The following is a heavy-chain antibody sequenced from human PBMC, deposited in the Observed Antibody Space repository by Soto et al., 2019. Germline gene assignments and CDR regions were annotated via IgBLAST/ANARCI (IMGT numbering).Heavy chain of an antibody. CDR2: IYYSGST. D-gene: IGHD3-22*01. V-gene: IGHV4-31*02. CDR3: ARVEDYEGSGYQVFDF. Sequence: TVAEGKIRSVGYCRSRIRQNPGKGLEWIGYIYYSGSTYYNPSLKSRVTMSVDTSKNQFSLKLSSVTAADTAVYFCARVEDYEGSGYQVFDFWLQGSMDTGTS. J-gene: IGHJ3*01. CDR1: EGKIRSVGYC.